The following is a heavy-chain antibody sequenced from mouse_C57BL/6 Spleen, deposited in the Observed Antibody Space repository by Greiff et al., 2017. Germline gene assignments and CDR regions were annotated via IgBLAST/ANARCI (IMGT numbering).Heavy chain of an antibody. J-gene: IGHJ1*03. V-gene: IGHV1-18*01. CDR2: INPNNGGT. D-gene: IGHD1-1*01. CDR1: GYTFTDYN. Sequence: VHVKQSGPELVKPGASVKIPCKASGYTFTDYNMDWVKQSHGKSLEWIGDINPNNGGTIYNQKFKGKATLTVDKSSSTAYMELRSLTSEDTAVYYCARGGGYYGSSPYWYFDVWGTGTTVTVSS. CDR3: ARGGGYYGSSPYWYFDV.